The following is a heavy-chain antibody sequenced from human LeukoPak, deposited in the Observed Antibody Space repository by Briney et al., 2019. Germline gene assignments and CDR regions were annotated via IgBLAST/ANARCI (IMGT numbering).Heavy chain of an antibody. J-gene: IGHJ4*02. V-gene: IGHV3-30*18. CDR3: AKAHFYGGKPGPFDY. D-gene: IGHD4-23*01. CDR1: GFTFSSYG. Sequence: GGSLRLSCAASGFTFSSYGMHWVRQAPGKGLEWVAVISYDGSNKYYADSVKGRFTISRDNSKNTLYLQMNSLRAEDTAVYYCAKAHFYGGKPGPFDYWGQGTLVTVSS. CDR2: ISYDGSNK.